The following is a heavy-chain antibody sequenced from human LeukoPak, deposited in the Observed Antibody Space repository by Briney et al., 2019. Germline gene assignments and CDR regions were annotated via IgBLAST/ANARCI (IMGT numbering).Heavy chain of an antibody. CDR1: GLTFSSYW. V-gene: IGHV3-7*01. CDR3: ATGPQWFGELFCDY. J-gene: IGHJ4*02. CDR2: IKQDGSDK. Sequence: PGGSLRLSCAASGLTFSSYWMSWVRQAPGKGLEWVANIKQDGSDKFYVDSVKGRFTISRDNAKNSLYLQMNSLRAEDTAVYYCATGPQWFGELFCDYWGQGTLVSVSS. D-gene: IGHD3-10*01.